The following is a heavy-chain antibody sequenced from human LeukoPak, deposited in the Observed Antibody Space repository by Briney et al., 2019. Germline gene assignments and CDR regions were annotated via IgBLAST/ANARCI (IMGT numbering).Heavy chain of an antibody. J-gene: IGHJ4*02. Sequence: GASVKVSCKVSGYTLTELSMHWVRQAPGKGLEWMGGFDPEDGETIYAQKFQGRVTMTEDTSTDTAYMELSSLRSEDTAVYYCATDTPRYDRRGIDYWGQGTLVTVSS. V-gene: IGHV1-24*01. D-gene: IGHD3-22*01. CDR3: ATDTPRYDRRGIDY. CDR1: GYTLTELS. CDR2: FDPEDGET.